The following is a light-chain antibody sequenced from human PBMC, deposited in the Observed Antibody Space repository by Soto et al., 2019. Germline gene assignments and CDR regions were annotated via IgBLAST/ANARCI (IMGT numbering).Light chain of an antibody. CDR2: GAS. Sequence: EIVMTQSPGTLSLSPGDTATLSCRASQSLGSDLAWYQQKPGQAPRLLIFGASARPTGIPARISGSGSGTEFTLTISSLRSEDFAVYYCQQRSNWQGATFGGGTKVDIK. V-gene: IGKV3-15*01. CDR3: QQRSNWQGAT. J-gene: IGKJ4*01. CDR1: QSLGSD.